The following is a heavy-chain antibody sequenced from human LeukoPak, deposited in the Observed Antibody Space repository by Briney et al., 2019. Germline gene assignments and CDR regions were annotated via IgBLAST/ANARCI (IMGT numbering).Heavy chain of an antibody. J-gene: IGHJ5*02. CDR1: GGSISSGSYY. Sequence: PSETLSLTCTVSGGSISSGSYYWRWIRQPAGKGLEWIGRIYTSGSTNYNPSLKSRVTISVYTSKNQFSLKLSSVTAADTAVYYCSSCSGGSCLSGFDPWGQGTLVTVSS. CDR2: IYTSGST. D-gene: IGHD2-15*01. CDR3: SSCSGGSCLSGFDP. V-gene: IGHV4-61*02.